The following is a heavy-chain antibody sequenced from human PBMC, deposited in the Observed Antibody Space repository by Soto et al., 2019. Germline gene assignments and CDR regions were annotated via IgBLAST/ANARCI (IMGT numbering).Heavy chain of an antibody. CDR3: ARGAFGSYYVDY. J-gene: IGHJ4*02. V-gene: IGHV3-74*01. CDR2: IKGDETTS. CDR1: GFTFTSYW. D-gene: IGHD3-10*01. Sequence: EVQVVESGGASVQPGGSLRLSCAASGFTFTSYWIHWVRQAPGKGLLWMSRIKGDETTSSYADSVKGRFTISRDNAKNTLYLPMNSLRAEDTAVYYCARGAFGSYYVDYWGQGTLVTVSS.